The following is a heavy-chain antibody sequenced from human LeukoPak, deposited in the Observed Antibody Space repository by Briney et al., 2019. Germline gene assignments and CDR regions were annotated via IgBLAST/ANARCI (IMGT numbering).Heavy chain of an antibody. V-gene: IGHV3-30*18. D-gene: IGHD3-16*01. CDR1: GFTFSIYG. Sequence: GGSLRLSCAASGFTFSIYGMRWVRQAPGKGLEWVAVISYDGSNKYYADSVKGRFTISRDNSKNTLYLQMNSLRAEDTALYYCAKTRTDNDYVWGSLIWGQGTLVTVSS. CDR2: ISYDGSNK. J-gene: IGHJ4*02. CDR3: AKTRTDNDYVWGSLI.